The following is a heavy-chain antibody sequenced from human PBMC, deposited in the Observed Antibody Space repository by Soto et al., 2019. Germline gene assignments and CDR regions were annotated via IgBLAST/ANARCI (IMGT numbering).Heavy chain of an antibody. Sequence: PSETLSLTCTVSGGFISSSSYYWGWIRQPPGKGLEWIGSIYYSGSTYYNPSLKSRVTISVDTSKNQFSLKLSSVTAADTAVYYCARAGYYGSGSYYISHYYYMDVWGKGTTVTVSS. J-gene: IGHJ6*03. V-gene: IGHV4-39*01. CDR3: ARAGYYGSGSYYISHYYYMDV. CDR1: GGFISSSSYY. CDR2: IYYSGST. D-gene: IGHD3-10*01.